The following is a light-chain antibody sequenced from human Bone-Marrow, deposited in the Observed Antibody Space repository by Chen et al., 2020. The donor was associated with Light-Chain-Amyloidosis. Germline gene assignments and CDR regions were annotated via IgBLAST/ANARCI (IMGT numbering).Light chain of an antibody. CDR1: QTISSNY. V-gene: IGKV3-20*01. Sequence: EIVLTQSPRTLSLSPGEGANLSCRASQTISSNYFTWYQQKFGQAPRLLIYGSSSRATGIPDRFTGSGSGTDFTLTINRLEPEDFAMYYCQQYGTSPLTFGGGTKVEIK. J-gene: IGKJ4*01. CDR2: GSS. CDR3: QQYGTSPLT.